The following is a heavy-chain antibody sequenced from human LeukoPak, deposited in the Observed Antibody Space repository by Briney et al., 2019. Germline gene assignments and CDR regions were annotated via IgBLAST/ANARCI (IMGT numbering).Heavy chain of an antibody. J-gene: IGHJ2*01. V-gene: IGHV3-53*01. CDR2: IYSGGST. CDR1: GFTDY. CDR3: AKVRASWYFDL. Sequence: PGGSLRLSCAASGFTDYMTWVRQAPGKGLEWVSVIYSGGSTYYAASVKGRFTISRDNSKNTLYLQMNSLRDEDTAVYYCAKVRASWYFDLWGRGTLVTVSS.